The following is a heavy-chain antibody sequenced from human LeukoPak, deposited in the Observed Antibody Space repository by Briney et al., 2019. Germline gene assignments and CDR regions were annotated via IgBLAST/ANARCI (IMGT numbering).Heavy chain of an antibody. CDR3: ARAGVRGAPAFNWFDP. CDR1: GYTFTGYY. V-gene: IGHV1-2*02. Sequence: ASVKVSCKASGYTFTGYYVHWVRQAPGQGLEWMGWINPTSGGTNYAQKFRGRLTVTGDTSISTAYLELSRLRSDDTAVYYCARAGVRGAPAFNWFDPWGQGTLVTVSS. J-gene: IGHJ5*02. CDR2: INPTSGGT. D-gene: IGHD3-10*01.